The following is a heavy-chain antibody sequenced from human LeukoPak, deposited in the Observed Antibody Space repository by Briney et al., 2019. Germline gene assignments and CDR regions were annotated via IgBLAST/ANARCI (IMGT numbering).Heavy chain of an antibody. J-gene: IGHJ5*02. Sequence: KPSETLSLTCPISAETVSSSRYVWGGVRQPPEKRLEWIGSIYYSGSTYYNPSRKSRVPISVDTSKNQFSLKLSSVTPADTAVYYCAPGYVDVDWFDPWGQGTLLTVSS. CDR3: APGYVDVDWFDP. V-gene: IGHV4-39*07. CDR2: IYYSGST. D-gene: IGHD5-12*01. CDR1: AETVSSSRYV.